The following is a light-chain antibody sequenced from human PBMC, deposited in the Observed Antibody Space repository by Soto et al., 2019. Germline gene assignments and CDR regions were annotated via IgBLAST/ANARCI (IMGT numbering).Light chain of an antibody. CDR2: AAS. J-gene: IGKJ3*01. CDR1: QSISSY. Sequence: DIQMTQSPSSLSASVGDRVTITCRARQSISSYLNWYQQKPGKAPKLLIYAASSLQSGVPSRFSGSGSGTDFTLTISSLQPEDVATYYCQPSYSTPFTFGPGTKVDIK. V-gene: IGKV1-39*01. CDR3: QPSYSTPFT.